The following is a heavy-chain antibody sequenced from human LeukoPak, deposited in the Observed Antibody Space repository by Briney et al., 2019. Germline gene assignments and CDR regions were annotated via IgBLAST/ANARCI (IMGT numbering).Heavy chain of an antibody. CDR1: GFTFSSYS. V-gene: IGHV3-48*02. J-gene: IGHJ4*02. Sequence: GGSLRLSCAASGFTFSSYSMNWVRQAPGKGLEWVSYISSSSSTIYHADSVKGRFTISRDNAKNSLYLQMNSLRDEDTAVYYCARDPVYYYDSSGLDYWGQGTLVTVSS. CDR2: ISSSSSTI. D-gene: IGHD3-22*01. CDR3: ARDPVYYYDSSGLDY.